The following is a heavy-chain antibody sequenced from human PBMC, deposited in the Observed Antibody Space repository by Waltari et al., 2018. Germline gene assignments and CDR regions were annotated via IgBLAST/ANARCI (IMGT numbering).Heavy chain of an antibody. Sequence: QLQLQESGPGLVKPSETLSLTCTVSGGSISSSSYYWGWIRQPPGKGLEWIGSIYYSGSTYYTPALRSRVTISVDTSKHQFALKLSSVTAADTAVYYCVLLPHDAFDIWGQGTMVTVSS. V-gene: IGHV4-39*01. J-gene: IGHJ3*02. CDR1: GGSISSSSYY. CDR3: VLLPHDAFDI. D-gene: IGHD2-21*01. CDR2: IYYSGST.